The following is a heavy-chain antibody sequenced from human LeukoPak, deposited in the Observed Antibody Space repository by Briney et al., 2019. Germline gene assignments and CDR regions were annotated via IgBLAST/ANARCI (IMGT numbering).Heavy chain of an antibody. CDR1: GGSISSYY. CDR3: ARTIVVVPAAMFDFRYEYYFDY. Sequence: SETLSFTCTVSGGSISSYYWSWIRQPPGKGLEWIGYIYYSGSTNYNPSLKSRVTISVDTSKNQFSLKLSSVTAADTAVYYCARTIVVVPAAMFDFRYEYYFDYWGQGTLVTVSS. CDR2: IYYSGST. D-gene: IGHD2-2*01. J-gene: IGHJ4*02. V-gene: IGHV4-59*01.